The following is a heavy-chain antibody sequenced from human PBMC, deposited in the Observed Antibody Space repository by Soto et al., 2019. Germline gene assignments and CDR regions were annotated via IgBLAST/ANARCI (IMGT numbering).Heavy chain of an antibody. D-gene: IGHD2-2*01. V-gene: IGHV2-5*02. CDR1: GFSVTSKKEG. Sequence: TLTERLNFSGFSVTSKKEGVGWIRQPPGKALEWLALIYWDDDKRYSPSLKSRLTITKDTSKNQVVLTMTTMDPVGTATYYCARRYCSSTSCYNWFDPWGQGTLVTVSS. CDR2: IYWDDDK. CDR3: ARRYCSSTSCYNWFDP. J-gene: IGHJ5*02.